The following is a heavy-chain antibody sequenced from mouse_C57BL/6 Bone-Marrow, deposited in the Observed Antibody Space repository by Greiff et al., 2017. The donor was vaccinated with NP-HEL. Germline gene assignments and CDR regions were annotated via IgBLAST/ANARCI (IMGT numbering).Heavy chain of an antibody. V-gene: IGHV1-75*01. D-gene: IGHD1-1*01. CDR1: GYTFTDYY. CDR2: IFPVSGST. J-gene: IGHJ3*01. CDR3: ARVGIYYGSSWFAY. Sequence: VKLVESGPELVKPGASVKISCKASGYTFTDYYINWVKQRPGQGLEWIGWIFPVSGSTYYNEKFKGKATLTVDKSSRTAYMLLSSLTSEDSAVYFCARVGIYYGSSWFAYWGQGTLVTVSA.